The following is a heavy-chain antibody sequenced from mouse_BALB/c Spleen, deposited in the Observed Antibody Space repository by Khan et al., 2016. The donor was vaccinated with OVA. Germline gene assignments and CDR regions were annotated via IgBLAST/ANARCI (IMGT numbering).Heavy chain of an antibody. Sequence: VQLKESGPGLVKPSQSLSLTCTVTGYSITSGYGWNWIRQFPGNKMEWMGYISYSGSPKYNQSLKSRLSITRDTSKNQFFLQLNSVTTEATATYYWTRTARIKYWSQGTTLTVSS. CDR3: TRTARIKY. J-gene: IGHJ2*01. D-gene: IGHD3-3*01. CDR2: ISYSGSP. CDR1: GYSITSGYG. V-gene: IGHV3-2*02.